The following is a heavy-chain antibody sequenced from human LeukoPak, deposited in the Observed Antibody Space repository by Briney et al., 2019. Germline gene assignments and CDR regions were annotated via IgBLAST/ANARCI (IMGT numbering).Heavy chain of an antibody. CDR1: GFMSGW. Sequence: QPGGSLRLSCEVSGFMSGWMGWVRQAPGEGLQWVANINAEETKRNSEDSVRGRFTISRDSAGKSVFLQMNSLRVEDTAVYYCVRDWTYDLPNGVFHDAYDIWGQGTAVTVSS. J-gene: IGHJ3*02. D-gene: IGHD2-8*01. CDR3: VRDWTYDLPNGVFHDAYDI. CDR2: INAEETKR. V-gene: IGHV3-7*04.